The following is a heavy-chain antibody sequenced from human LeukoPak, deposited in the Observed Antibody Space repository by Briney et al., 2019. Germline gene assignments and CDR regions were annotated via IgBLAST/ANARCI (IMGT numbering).Heavy chain of an antibody. CDR3: ARGRRQLAYYYYGMDV. CDR2: KNPNSGNT. D-gene: IGHD6-6*01. CDR1: GYTSTSYD. Sequence: GASVKVSCKASGYTSTSYDINWVRQATGQGLEWMGWKNPNSGNTGYAQRFQGRVTMTRNTSISTAYMELSSLRSEDTAVYYCARGRRQLAYYYYGMDVWGQGTTVTVSS. J-gene: IGHJ6*02. V-gene: IGHV1-8*01.